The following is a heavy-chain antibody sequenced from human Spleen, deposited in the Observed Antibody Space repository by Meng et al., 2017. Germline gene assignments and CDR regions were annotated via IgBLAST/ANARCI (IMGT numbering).Heavy chain of an antibody. D-gene: IGHD6-19*01. Sequence: ASVKVSCKASGYTFTSYYMHWVRQAPGQGLEWMGIINPSGGSTSYAQKFQGRVTMTRDTSTSTVYMELSSLRSEDTAVYYCARETRSGWYGEGLDYWGQGTLVTVSS. V-gene: IGHV1-46*01. CDR2: INPSGGST. J-gene: IGHJ4*02. CDR3: ARETRSGWYGEGLDY. CDR1: GYTFTSYY.